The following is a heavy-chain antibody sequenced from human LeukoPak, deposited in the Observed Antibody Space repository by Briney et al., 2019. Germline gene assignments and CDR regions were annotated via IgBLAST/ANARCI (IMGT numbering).Heavy chain of an antibody. D-gene: IGHD2-15*01. CDR2: IIPILSIA. Sequence: SVKVSCKASGGTFSSYTISWVRQAPGQGLEWMGRIIPILSIANYAQKFQGRVTITADKSTSTAYMELSSLRSEDTAVYYCARDRGYCSGGSCYSSGNYYYYMDVWGKGTTVTVSS. CDR1: GGTFSSYT. CDR3: ARDRGYCSGGSCYSSGNYYYYMDV. V-gene: IGHV1-69*04. J-gene: IGHJ6*03.